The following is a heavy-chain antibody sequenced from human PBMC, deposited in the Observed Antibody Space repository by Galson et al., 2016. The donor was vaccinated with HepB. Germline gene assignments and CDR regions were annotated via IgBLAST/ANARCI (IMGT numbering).Heavy chain of an antibody. J-gene: IGHJ6*02. CDR3: ARDPGVAAAGHYNGLDV. V-gene: IGHV1-69*13. D-gene: IGHD6-13*01. CDR1: GDTFSSYA. Sequence: SVKVSCKASGDTFSSYAISWVRQAPGQGLEWMGGIIPIFGTTNYAQKFQGRVTITADESTSTAYVELSSLRSEDTAVYYCARDPGVAAAGHYNGLDVWGQGTTVTVSS. CDR2: IIPIFGTT.